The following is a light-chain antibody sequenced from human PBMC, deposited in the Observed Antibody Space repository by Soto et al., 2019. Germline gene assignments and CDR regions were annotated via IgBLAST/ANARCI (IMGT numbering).Light chain of an antibody. V-gene: IGKV1-5*01. CDR2: DAS. Sequence: DMQMTQSPSNMSASVGDRVTITCRASQSISSWLAWYQQKPGKAPKLLIYDASSLESGVPSRFSGRGSGTEFTLTVGSLQPDDFATYYCKKYNSYPLTVGEGTKV. CDR3: KKYNSYPLT. J-gene: IGKJ4*01. CDR1: QSISSW.